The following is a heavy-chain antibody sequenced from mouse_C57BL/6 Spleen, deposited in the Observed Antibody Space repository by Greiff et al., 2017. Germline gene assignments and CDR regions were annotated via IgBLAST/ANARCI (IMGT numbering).Heavy chain of an antibody. V-gene: IGHV1-20*01. CDR1: GYSFTGYF. Sequence: EVQLQQSGPELVKPGDSVKISCKASGYSFTGYFMNWVMQSHGKSLEWIGRINPYNGDTFYNQKFKGKATLTVDKSSSTAHMELRSLTSEDSAVYYCARDYYGSSSWYFDVWGTGTTVTVSS. CDR2: INPYNGDT. J-gene: IGHJ1*03. CDR3: ARDYYGSSSWYFDV. D-gene: IGHD1-1*01.